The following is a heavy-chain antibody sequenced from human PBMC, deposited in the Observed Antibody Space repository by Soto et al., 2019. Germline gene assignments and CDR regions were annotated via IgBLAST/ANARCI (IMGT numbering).Heavy chain of an antibody. CDR3: AREVNVPADADAFDI. J-gene: IGHJ3*02. D-gene: IGHD2-2*01. Sequence: QVQLQESGPGLVKPSQTLSLTCTVSGGSINNNNYFWSWIRQHPGKGLEWIGYIHYRGSAYYNPSLSGRVTILVDTTKNQFSMKLSSVTAADTAMYYCAREVNVPADADAFDIWGQGTMVTVSS. CDR1: GGSINNNNYF. CDR2: IHYRGSA. V-gene: IGHV4-31*03.